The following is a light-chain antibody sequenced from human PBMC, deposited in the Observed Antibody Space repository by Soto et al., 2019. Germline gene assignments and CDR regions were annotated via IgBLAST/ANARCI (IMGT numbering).Light chain of an antibody. Sequence: EIVLTQSPGTLSLSPGERATLSCRASQSVSSYLAWYQQKPGQAPRLLIHDASNRATGIPARFSGSGSGTDFTLTINSLEPEDSAVYYCQQRSNWPSITFGQGTRLEIK. V-gene: IGKV3-11*01. CDR3: QQRSNWPSIT. J-gene: IGKJ5*01. CDR1: QSVSSY. CDR2: DAS.